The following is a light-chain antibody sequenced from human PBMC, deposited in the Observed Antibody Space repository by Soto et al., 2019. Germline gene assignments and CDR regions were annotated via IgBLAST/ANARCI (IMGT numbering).Light chain of an antibody. CDR2: AAS. J-gene: IGKJ3*01. V-gene: IGKV1-17*01. CDR1: QDIRLD. Sequence: DIQMTQSPSSQSASVGDRVTITCRASQDIRLDLAWYQQAPGKAPKRLIYAASRLQGGVPSRFSGSGYRTEFTLTISGLQPEDFATYYCLQPNTYPFTFGPGTKVDV. CDR3: LQPNTYPFT.